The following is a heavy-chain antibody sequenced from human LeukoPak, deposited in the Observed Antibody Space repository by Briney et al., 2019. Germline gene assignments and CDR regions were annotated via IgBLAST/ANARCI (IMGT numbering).Heavy chain of an antibody. V-gene: IGHV3-21*01. CDR3: ARVRGYSYGYDAFDI. D-gene: IGHD5-18*01. CDR2: ISSSSSYI. J-gene: IGHJ3*02. Sequence: GGSLRLSCAASGFTFSSYSMNWVRQAPGKGLEWVSSISSSSSYIYYADSVKGRFTISRDNAKNSLYLRMNSLRAEDTAVYYCARVRGYSYGYDAFDIWGQGTMVTVSS. CDR1: GFTFSSYS.